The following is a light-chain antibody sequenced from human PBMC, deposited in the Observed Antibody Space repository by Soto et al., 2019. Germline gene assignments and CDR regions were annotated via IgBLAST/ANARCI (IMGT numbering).Light chain of an antibody. J-gene: IGLJ3*02. V-gene: IGLV4-60*02. CDR1: SGHSSYI. CDR3: ETWDSIPHPV. Sequence: QSVLTQSSSASASLGSSVKLTCTLSSGHSSYIIAWHQQQPGKFPRYLMKLEGSGSYNKVSGVPDRFSGSSSGADRYLTIFNLQFADEADCYCETWDSIPHPVFGGGTNLTVL. CDR2: LEGSGSY.